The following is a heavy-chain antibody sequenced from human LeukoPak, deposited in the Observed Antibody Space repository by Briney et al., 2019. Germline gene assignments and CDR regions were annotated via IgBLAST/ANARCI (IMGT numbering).Heavy chain of an antibody. V-gene: IGHV3-23*01. Sequence: PGGSLRLSCAASGFTFSSYAMSWVRQAPGKGLEWVSAISGSGGSTYYADSVKGRFTISRDNSKNTLYLQMNSLRAEDTAVYYCAAEGPYYDFWSGYHNFDYWGQGTLVTVSS. D-gene: IGHD3-3*01. CDR1: GFTFSSYA. CDR2: ISGSGGST. J-gene: IGHJ4*02. CDR3: AAEGPYYDFWSGYHNFDY.